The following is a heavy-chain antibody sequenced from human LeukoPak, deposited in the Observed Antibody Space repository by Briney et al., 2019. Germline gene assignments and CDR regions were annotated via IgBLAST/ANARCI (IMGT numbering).Heavy chain of an antibody. CDR1: GGSISSYY. D-gene: IGHD3-10*01. J-gene: IGHJ5*02. CDR3: ARTRGITMVRGVTFDP. V-gene: IGHV4-59*01. CDR2: IYYSGST. Sequence: SETLSLTCTVSGGSISSYYWSWIRQPPGKGLEWIGYIYYSGSTNCNPSLKSRVTISVDTSKNQFSLKLSSVTAADTAVYYCARTRGITMVRGVTFDPWGQGTLVTVSS.